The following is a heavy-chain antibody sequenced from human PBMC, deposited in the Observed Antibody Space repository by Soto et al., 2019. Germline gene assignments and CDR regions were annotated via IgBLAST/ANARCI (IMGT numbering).Heavy chain of an antibody. CDR1: GGSISSYY. CDR2: IYYSGST. J-gene: IGHJ4*02. Sequence: SETLSLTCTVSGGSISSYYWSWIRQPPGKGLEWIGYIYYSGSTNYNPSLKSRVTVSVDTSKNQFSLKLSSVTAADTAVYYCARGPGGWQLRGTGRFDFWGQGTLVTVSS. D-gene: IGHD1-26*01. V-gene: IGHV4-59*01. CDR3: ARGPGGWQLRGTGRFDF.